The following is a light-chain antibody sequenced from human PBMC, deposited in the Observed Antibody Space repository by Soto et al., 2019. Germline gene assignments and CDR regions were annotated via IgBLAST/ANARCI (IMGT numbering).Light chain of an antibody. CDR3: AAWDDSLSGSFV. J-gene: IGLJ1*01. CDR1: SSNSGSNY. Sequence: QSGLTQPPSASGTPGQRVTISCSGSSSNSGSNYVYCYQQLRGTAPKLLIYGNYQRPSGVPDRFSGSKSGTSATLAISGLRSEDEADYFCAAWDDSLSGSFVFATGTKVTV. CDR2: GNY. V-gene: IGLV1-47*02.